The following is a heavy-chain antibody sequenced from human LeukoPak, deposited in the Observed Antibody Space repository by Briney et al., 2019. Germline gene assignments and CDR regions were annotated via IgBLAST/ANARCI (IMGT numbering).Heavy chain of an antibody. CDR2: IGTAGDP. CDR1: GFTFSSYD. CDR3: ARGGRSNYYYYGMDV. J-gene: IGHJ6*04. D-gene: IGHD2-2*01. Sequence: GGSLRLSCAASGFTFSSYDMHWVRQATGKGLEWVSAIGTAGDPYYPGSVKGRFTISRGNAKNSLYLQMNSLRAGDTAVYYCARGGRSNYYYYGMDVWGKGTTVTVSS. V-gene: IGHV3-13*05.